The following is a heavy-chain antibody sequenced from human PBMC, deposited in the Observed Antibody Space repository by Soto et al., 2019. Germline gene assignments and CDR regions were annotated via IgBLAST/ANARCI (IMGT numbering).Heavy chain of an antibody. J-gene: IGHJ5*02. CDR1: GYSFSTYW. CDR2: IFPGDSDT. V-gene: IGHV5-51*01. CDR3: ARMEGWVGSYFGP. Sequence: EVQLVQSGAEVKKPGESLQISCQASGYSFSTYWIDWVRQMPGKGLEWMGSIFPGDSDTRYSPAFQGQVTISADKSTNTAYVQWSSLKASDSAMYYCARMEGWVGSYFGPWGQGTLVTVSS. D-gene: IGHD1-26*01.